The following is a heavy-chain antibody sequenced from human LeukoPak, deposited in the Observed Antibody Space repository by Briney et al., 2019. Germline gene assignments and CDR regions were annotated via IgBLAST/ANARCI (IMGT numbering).Heavy chain of an antibody. J-gene: IGHJ4*02. CDR1: GFTFSSYA. CDR2: LSGSGGRT. Sequence: GGSLRLSCAASGFTFSSYAMTWVRQAPGKGLEWVSALSGSGGRTYYADSVKGRFTISRDKSKNTLYLQMNSLRAEDTAVYYSAKSCGGDCYSDFDYWGQGTLVTVSS. CDR3: AKSCGGDCYSDFDY. D-gene: IGHD2-21*02. V-gene: IGHV3-23*01.